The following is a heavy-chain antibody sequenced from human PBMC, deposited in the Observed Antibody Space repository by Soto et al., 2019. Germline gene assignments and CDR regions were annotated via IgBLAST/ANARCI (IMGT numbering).Heavy chain of an antibody. Sequence: SETLCLTCTVSGDSINTNQWGWVRQPPGKGLEWIGYISKRGSANHNPSLKSRVTMSIDMAKNQFSLKMNSVTAADTAVYFCARDHMGRLDYWAHGSLVTVSS. D-gene: IGHD3-10*01. CDR1: GDSINTNQ. J-gene: IGHJ4*01. CDR3: ARDHMGRLDY. CDR2: ISKRGSA. V-gene: IGHV4-59*01.